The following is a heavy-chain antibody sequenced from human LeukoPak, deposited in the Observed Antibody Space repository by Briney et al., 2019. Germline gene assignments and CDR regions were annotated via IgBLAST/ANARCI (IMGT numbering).Heavy chain of an antibody. Sequence: AGGSLRLSCAASGFIFSSYTMNWVRQAPGKGPEWVSSISSGGGHTFYADSVRGRFTISRDDANNSLYLQMNSLRDEDTAVYYCTRDPILEWSMYYFDYWGQGTLVTVSS. V-gene: IGHV3-21*01. CDR1: GFIFSSYT. CDR3: TRDPILEWSMYYFDY. J-gene: IGHJ4*02. D-gene: IGHD3-3*01. CDR2: ISSGGGHT.